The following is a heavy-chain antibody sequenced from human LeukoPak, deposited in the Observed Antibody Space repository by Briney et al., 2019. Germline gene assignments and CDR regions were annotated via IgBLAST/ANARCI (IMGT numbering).Heavy chain of an antibody. J-gene: IGHJ5*02. CDR1: GDSISRGGYY. CDR2: IYYSGST. CDR3: ARGHNSGWYNWFDP. Sequence: SETLSLTCTVSGDSISRGGYYWSWIRQHPGKGLEWIGYIYYSGSTSYNASLKSRVTMSVDTSKNQFSLKLSSVPAADTAVYYCARGHNSGWYNWFDPWGQGTLVTVSS. D-gene: IGHD6-19*01. V-gene: IGHV4-31*03.